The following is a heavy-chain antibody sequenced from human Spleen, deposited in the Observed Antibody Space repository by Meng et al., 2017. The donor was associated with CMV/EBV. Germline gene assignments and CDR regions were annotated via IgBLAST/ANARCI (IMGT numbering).Heavy chain of an antibody. CDR3: AREDYGSPGGY. D-gene: IGHD4/OR15-4a*01. V-gene: IGHV3-23*01. CDR1: GFSSGDYT. Sequence: ESLKISCMASGFSSGDYTMSWVRQAPGKGLEWVSAINTRGGSTTYADPVKGRFSISRDRSKKTLYLQMNSLRAEDTAVYYCAREDYGSPGGYWGQGTLVTVSS. CDR2: INTRGGST. J-gene: IGHJ4*02.